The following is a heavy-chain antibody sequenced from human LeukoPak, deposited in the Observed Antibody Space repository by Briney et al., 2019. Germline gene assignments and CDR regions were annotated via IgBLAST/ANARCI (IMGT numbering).Heavy chain of an antibody. J-gene: IGHJ4*02. CDR3: ARGVGARENY. D-gene: IGHD1-26*01. Sequence: SSETLSLTCTVSGGSISSSSYYWGWIRQPPGKGLEWIGSIYHSGSTYYNPSLKSRVTISVDTSKNQFSLKLSSVTAADTAVYYCARGVGARENYWGQGTLVTVSS. CDR1: GGSISSSSYY. V-gene: IGHV4-39*07. CDR2: IYHSGST.